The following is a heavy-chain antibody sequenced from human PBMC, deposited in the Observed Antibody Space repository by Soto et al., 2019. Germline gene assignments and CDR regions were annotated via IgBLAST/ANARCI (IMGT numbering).Heavy chain of an antibody. CDR3: AKDKGGRYCSRTSCLYSFDY. CDR1: GFTFSTYA. D-gene: IGHD2-2*01. Sequence: PGGSLRLSCTASGFTFSTYAMSWVRQAPGKGLEWVSTISGSGSTYYADSVKGRFTISRDNSKNTLYLEMNSLRAEDTAVYYCAKDKGGRYCSRTSCLYSFDYWGQGTLVTVSS. J-gene: IGHJ4*02. CDR2: ISGSGST. V-gene: IGHV3-23*01.